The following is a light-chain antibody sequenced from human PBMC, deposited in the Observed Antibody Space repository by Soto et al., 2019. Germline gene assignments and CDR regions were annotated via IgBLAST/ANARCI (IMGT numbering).Light chain of an antibody. CDR3: QQYGSSPNT. CDR1: QSVSSSY. Sequence: EIVLTQSPGTLSFSQGERATLSCRASQSVSSSYLAWYQQKPGQAPRLLIYGASSRATGIPDRFSGSGSGTDFTLTISRLEPEDFAVYYCQQYGSSPNTFGQGTKLEIK. J-gene: IGKJ2*01. CDR2: GAS. V-gene: IGKV3-20*01.